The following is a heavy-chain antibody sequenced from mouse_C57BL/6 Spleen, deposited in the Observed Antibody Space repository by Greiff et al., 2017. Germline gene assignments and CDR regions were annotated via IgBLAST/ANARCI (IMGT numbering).Heavy chain of an antibody. D-gene: IGHD1-1*01. CDR2: IYPRDGST. V-gene: IGHV1-85*01. CDR3: ARGYCGSSVYLYFDV. CDR1: GYTFTSYD. Sequence: QVQLQQSGPELVKPGASVKLSCKASGYTFTSYDLNWVKQRPGQGLEWIGWIYPRDGSTKYNEKFKGKATLTVDTSSSTAYMELHSLTSEDSAVYICARGYCGSSVYLYFDVWGTGTTVTVSS. J-gene: IGHJ1*03.